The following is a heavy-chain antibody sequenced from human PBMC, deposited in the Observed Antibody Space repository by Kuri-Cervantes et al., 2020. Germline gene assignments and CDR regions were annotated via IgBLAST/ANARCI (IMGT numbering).Heavy chain of an antibody. Sequence: GESLKISCAASGFTFSSYDMHWVRQATGKGLEWVSAIGTAGDTYYPGSVKGRFTISRENAKNSLYLQMNSLRAGDTAVYYCAKDLASGWITGPFDYWGQGTLVTVSS. D-gene: IGHD6-19*01. V-gene: IGHV3-13*01. CDR2: IGTAGDT. CDR1: GFTFSSYD. CDR3: AKDLASGWITGPFDY. J-gene: IGHJ4*02.